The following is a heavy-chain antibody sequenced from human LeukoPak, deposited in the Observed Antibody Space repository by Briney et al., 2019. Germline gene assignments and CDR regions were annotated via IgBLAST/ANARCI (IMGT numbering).Heavy chain of an antibody. CDR3: ARPAVEMATIPLDY. CDR1: GGSISSSSYY. V-gene: IGHV4-39*01. D-gene: IGHD5-24*01. Sequence: SETLSLTCTVSGGSISSSSYYWGWIRQPPGKGLEWIGSIYYSGSTYYNPSLKSRVTISVGTSKNQFSLKLSSVTAADTAVYYCARPAVEMATIPLDYWGQGTLVTVSS. CDR2: IYYSGST. J-gene: IGHJ4*02.